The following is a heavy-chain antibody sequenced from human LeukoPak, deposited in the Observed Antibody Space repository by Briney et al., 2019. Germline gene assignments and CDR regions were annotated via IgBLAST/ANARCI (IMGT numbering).Heavy chain of an antibody. D-gene: IGHD2-15*01. Sequence: SETLSLTCTVSGGSISSGDSYWSWIRRHPGKGLEWIGYIYYSGTTYYNPSLKSRLTISVDTSKNQFSLKLSSVTAADTAVYYCARNGYCSGGSCYSNNAFDIWGQGTMVTVSS. CDR1: GGSISSGDSY. V-gene: IGHV4-31*03. CDR2: IYYSGTT. CDR3: ARNGYCSGGSCYSNNAFDI. J-gene: IGHJ3*02.